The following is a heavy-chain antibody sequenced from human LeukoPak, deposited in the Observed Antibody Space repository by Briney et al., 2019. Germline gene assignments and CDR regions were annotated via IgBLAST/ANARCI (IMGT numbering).Heavy chain of an antibody. V-gene: IGHV3-7*01. CDR3: AIVVSSGWLTRLYYFDY. CDR2: IKQDGSEK. J-gene: IGHJ4*02. D-gene: IGHD6-19*01. Sequence: GGSLTLSCAASGFTFSSYWMSWVRQAPGKGLEWVANIKQDGSEKYYVDSVKGRFTISRDNAKNSLYLQMNSLRAEDTAVYYCAIVVSSGWLTRLYYFDYWGQGTLVTVSS. CDR1: GFTFSSYW.